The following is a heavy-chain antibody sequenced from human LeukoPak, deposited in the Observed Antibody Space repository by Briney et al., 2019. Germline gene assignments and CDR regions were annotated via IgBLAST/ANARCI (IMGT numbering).Heavy chain of an antibody. CDR1: GGTFSSYA. D-gene: IGHD3-16*01. CDR2: INPKRGAT. J-gene: IGHJ4*02. Sequence: ASVKVSCKASGGTFSSYAISWVRQAPGQGLEWMGWINPKRGATNYAQKFQGRVTMTRDTSISTAYMELSRLTSDDTAVYYCARTYDYGGDDYWGQGTLVTVSS. V-gene: IGHV1-2*02. CDR3: ARTYDYGGDDY.